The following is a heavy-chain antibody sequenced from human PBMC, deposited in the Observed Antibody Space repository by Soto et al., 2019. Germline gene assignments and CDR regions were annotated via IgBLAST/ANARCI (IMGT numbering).Heavy chain of an antibody. CDR3: ARHDYDILTGSRINWFDP. CDR2: IFYSGTT. D-gene: IGHD3-9*01. Sequence: TVGNGSITSRYSYRYRERQPPGKGLEWVASIFYSGTTYYNPSLKSRVTISIDTSKNHFSLNLNSVTAADTAIYYCARHDYDILTGSRINWFDPWGQGTPVTVS. CDR1: NGSITSRYSY. V-gene: IGHV4-39*01. J-gene: IGHJ5*02.